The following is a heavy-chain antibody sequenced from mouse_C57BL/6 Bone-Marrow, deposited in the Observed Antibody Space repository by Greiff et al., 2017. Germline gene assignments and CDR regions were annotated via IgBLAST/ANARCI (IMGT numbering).Heavy chain of an antibody. CDR2: INPYNGGT. Sequence: EVQLQQSGPVLVKPGASVKMSCKASGYTFTDYYMNWVKQSHGKSLEWIGVINPYNGGTSYNQKFKGKATLTVDKSSSTAYMEHNSLTSEDSAVYYCARGGGSSSYFDYWGQGTTLTVSS. J-gene: IGHJ2*01. D-gene: IGHD1-1*01. CDR3: ARGGGSSSYFDY. CDR1: GYTFTDYY. V-gene: IGHV1-19*01.